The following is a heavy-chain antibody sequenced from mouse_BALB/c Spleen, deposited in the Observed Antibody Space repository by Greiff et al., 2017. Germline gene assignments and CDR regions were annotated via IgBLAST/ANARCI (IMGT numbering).Heavy chain of an antibody. Sequence: LVESGPELVKPGASVKMSCKASGYTFTSYVMHWVKQKPGQGLEWIGYINPYNDGTKYNEKFKGKATLTSDKSSSTAYMELSSLTSEDSAVYYCARSDYYGSSYFDYWGQGTTLTVSS. J-gene: IGHJ2*01. V-gene: IGHV1-14*01. D-gene: IGHD1-1*01. CDR3: ARSDYYGSSYFDY. CDR2: INPYNDGT. CDR1: GYTFTSYV.